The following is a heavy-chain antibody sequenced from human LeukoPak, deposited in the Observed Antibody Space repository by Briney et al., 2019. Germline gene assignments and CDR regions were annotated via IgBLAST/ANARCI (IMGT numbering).Heavy chain of an antibody. CDR2: IYTSGST. CDR3: ARGRALRYFDWPPYAFDI. D-gene: IGHD3-9*01. CDR1: GGSISSYY. Sequence: PSETLSLTCTVSGGSISSYYWSWIRQPAGKGLEWIGRIYTSGSTNYNPSLKSRVTMSVDTSKNQFSLKLSPVTAADTAVYYCARGRALRYFDWPPYAFDIWGQGTMVTVSS. V-gene: IGHV4-4*07. J-gene: IGHJ3*02.